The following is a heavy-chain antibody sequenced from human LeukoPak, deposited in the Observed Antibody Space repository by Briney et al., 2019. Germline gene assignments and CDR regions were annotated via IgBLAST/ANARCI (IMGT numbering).Heavy chain of an antibody. CDR3: ARGEYDFWSGYYPYYYYYGMDV. CDR1: GFTFSSFW. D-gene: IGHD3-3*01. J-gene: IGHJ6*02. V-gene: IGHV3-74*01. CDR2: INSDGSST. Sequence: QAGGSLRLSCAASGFTFSSFWMHWVRQAPGKGLVWVSRINSDGSSTSYADSVKGRFTISRDNAKNTLYLQMNSLRAEDTAVCYCARGEYDFWSGYYPYYYYYGMDVWGQGTTVTVSS.